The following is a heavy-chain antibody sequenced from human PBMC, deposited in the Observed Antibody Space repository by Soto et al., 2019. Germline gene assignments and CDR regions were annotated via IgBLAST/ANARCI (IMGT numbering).Heavy chain of an antibody. CDR2: IYYLGST. CDR3: ARDGYDGSGSPYPAY. V-gene: IGHV4-59*01. CDR1: GGSMSEYF. D-gene: IGHD3-10*01. J-gene: IGHJ4*02. Sequence: SETLSLTCSVSGGSMSEYFWSWIRQSPGKGLEWIGYIYYLGSTDYNPSLKSRVTISVDTSKRQFSLRLTSVTAADTAVYYCARDGYDGSGSPYPAYWGPGTQVTVPQ.